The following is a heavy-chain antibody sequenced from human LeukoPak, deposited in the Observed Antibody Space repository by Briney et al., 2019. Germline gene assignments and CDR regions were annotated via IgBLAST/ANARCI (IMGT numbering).Heavy chain of an antibody. D-gene: IGHD3-10*01. J-gene: IGHJ4*02. CDR3: ARSVLLWFGDSLLFGY. CDR1: GGSISSYY. CDR2: IYYSGST. Sequence: SETLSLTCTVSGGSISSYYWSWIRQPPGKGLEWIGYIYYSGSTNYNPSLKSRVTMSVDTSKNQFSLKLSSVTAADTAVYYCARSVLLWFGDSLLFGYWGQGTLVTVSS. V-gene: IGHV4-59*12.